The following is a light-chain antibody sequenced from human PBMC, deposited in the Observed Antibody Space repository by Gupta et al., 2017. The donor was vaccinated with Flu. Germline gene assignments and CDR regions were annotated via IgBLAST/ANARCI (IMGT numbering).Light chain of an antibody. J-gene: IGLJ2*01. CDR1: SDVGNYDY. CDR3: CSYAGTFTFV. V-gene: IGLV2-11*01. CDR2: SIT. Sequence: SDVGNYDYVSWYQQHPGKAPKLMIYSITERPSGVPERSSGSKSGKTASLTISGLQAEDEASYYCCSYAGTFTFVFGGGTKLTVL.